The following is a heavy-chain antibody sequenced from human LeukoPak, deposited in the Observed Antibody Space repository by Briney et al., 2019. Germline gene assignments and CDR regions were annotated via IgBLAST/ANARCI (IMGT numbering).Heavy chain of an antibody. CDR2: IYHSGST. J-gene: IGHJ4*02. Sequence: SETLSLTCAVSGYSISSGYYWGWIRQPPGKGLEWIGSIYHSGSTYYNPSLKSRVTISVDTSKNQFSLKLSSVTAADTAVYYCARRVFPDYFDYWGQGTLVSVSS. V-gene: IGHV4-38-2*01. CDR3: ARRVFPDYFDY. CDR1: GYSISSGYY. D-gene: IGHD6-13*01.